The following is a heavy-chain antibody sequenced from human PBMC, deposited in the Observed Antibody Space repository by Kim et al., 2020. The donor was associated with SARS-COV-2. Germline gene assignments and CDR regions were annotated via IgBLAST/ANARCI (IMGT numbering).Heavy chain of an antibody. V-gene: IGHV3-23*01. CDR3: AKGDSSGYYFDY. J-gene: IGHJ4*02. CDR1: GFTFSSYA. Sequence: GGSLRLSCAASGFTFSSYAMSWVRQAPGKGLEWVSAISGSGGSTYYADSVKCRFTISRDNSKNTLYLQMNSLRAEDTAVYYCAKGDSSGYYFDYWGQGTLVTVSS. CDR2: ISGSGGST. D-gene: IGHD3-22*01.